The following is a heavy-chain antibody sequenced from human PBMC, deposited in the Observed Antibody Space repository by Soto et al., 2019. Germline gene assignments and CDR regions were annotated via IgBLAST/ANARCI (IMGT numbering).Heavy chain of an antibody. V-gene: IGHV4-31*03. D-gene: IGHD2-2*01. CDR3: AKLSCTSSTCYFPGWFDP. CDR2: VYYSRSS. J-gene: IGHJ5*02. Sequence: QVQLQESGPGLVKPSETLSLTCTVSGDSISGGASFWSWIRQPPGKGLEWIANVYYSRSSYYNPSLKSRLTISVDTTKNQFSLQLKSMTAADTAVYYCAKLSCTSSTCYFPGWFDPWGQGTLVTVSS. CDR1: GDSISGGASF.